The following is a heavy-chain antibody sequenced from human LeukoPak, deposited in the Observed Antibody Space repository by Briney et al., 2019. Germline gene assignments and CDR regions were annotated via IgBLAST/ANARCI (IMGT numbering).Heavy chain of an antibody. J-gene: IGHJ4*02. D-gene: IGHD4-17*01. CDR3: AKDVDYGDYWYFDY. V-gene: IGHV3-23*01. Sequence: GGSLRLSCAASGFTFSSYCMSWVRQAPGKGLEWVSAISGSGGSSYYADSVKGRFTIARDNSKNTPYLQMNSLRAEDTAVYYCAKDVDYGDYWYFDYWGQGTLVTVSS. CDR2: ISGSGGSS. CDR1: GFTFSSYC.